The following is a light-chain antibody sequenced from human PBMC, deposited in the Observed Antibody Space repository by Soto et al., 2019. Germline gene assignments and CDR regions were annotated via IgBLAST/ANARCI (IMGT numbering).Light chain of an antibody. CDR1: STDVGGYNY. V-gene: IGLV2-14*01. CDR2: EVS. CDR3: GSYTSTDTPFV. Sequence: QSVLAQPSSVSGSPGQSITISCTGTSTDVGGYNYVSWYQHHPGKGPKLIIYEVSNRPSVVSDRFSGSKSGNKASLIISNLEAEDESDYYCGSYTSTDTPFVFGTGTKVTGL. J-gene: IGLJ1*01.